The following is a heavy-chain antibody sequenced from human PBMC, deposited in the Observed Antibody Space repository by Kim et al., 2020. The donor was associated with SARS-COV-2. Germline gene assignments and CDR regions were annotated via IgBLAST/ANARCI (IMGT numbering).Heavy chain of an antibody. CDR1: GGSISSYY. CDR3: ARVGSSGWYCDY. J-gene: IGHJ4*02. V-gene: IGHV4-59*01. D-gene: IGHD6-19*01. Sequence: SETLSLTCTVSGGSISSYYWSWIRQPPGKGLEWIGYIYYSGSTNYNPSLKSRVTISVDTSKNQFSLKLSSVTAADTAVYYCARVGSSGWYCDYWGQGTLVTVSS. CDR2: IYYSGST.